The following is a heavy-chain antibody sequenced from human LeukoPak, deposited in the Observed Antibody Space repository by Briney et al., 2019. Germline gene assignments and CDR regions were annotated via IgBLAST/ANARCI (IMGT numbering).Heavy chain of an antibody. Sequence: GGSLRLSCAASGFTFKTYAMNWVRQAPGKGPEWVSSMSGSGSSTDYADSVKGRFTISRDNSKNTLYLQMNSLRAEDTALYYCAKDAQGLVRGGIYFDCWGQGSLVTVSS. D-gene: IGHD6-19*01. V-gene: IGHV3-23*01. J-gene: IGHJ4*02. CDR2: MSGSGSST. CDR3: AKDAQGLVRGGIYFDC. CDR1: GFTFKTYA.